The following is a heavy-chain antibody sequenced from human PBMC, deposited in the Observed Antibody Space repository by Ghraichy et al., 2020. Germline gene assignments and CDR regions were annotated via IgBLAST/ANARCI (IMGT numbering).Heavy chain of an antibody. CDR3: AKGRAYSSSWYMDY. V-gene: IGHV3-23*01. D-gene: IGHD6-13*01. Sequence: GGSLRLSCAASGFTFSSYAMSWVRQAPGKGLEWVSAISGSGGSTYYADSVKGRFTISRDNSKNTLYLQMNSLRAEDTAVYYCAKGRAYSSSWYMDYWGQGTLVTVSS. J-gene: IGHJ4*02. CDR2: ISGSGGST. CDR1: GFTFSSYA.